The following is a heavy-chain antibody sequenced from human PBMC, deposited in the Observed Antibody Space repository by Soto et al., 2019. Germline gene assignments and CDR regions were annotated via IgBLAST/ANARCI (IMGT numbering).Heavy chain of an antibody. Sequence: EVQLVESGGGLVQPGGSLRLSCAASGFTFSSYWMHWVRQAPGKRLVWVSRINSDGSSTSYADSVKGRFTISRDNAKNTLYLQMNSLRAEDTAVYYCARGPTHTGYYDYIWGSYRYLSAFDIWGQGTMVTVSS. V-gene: IGHV3-74*01. D-gene: IGHD3-16*02. CDR3: ARGPTHTGYYDYIWGSYRYLSAFDI. CDR1: GFTFSSYW. J-gene: IGHJ3*02. CDR2: INSDGSST.